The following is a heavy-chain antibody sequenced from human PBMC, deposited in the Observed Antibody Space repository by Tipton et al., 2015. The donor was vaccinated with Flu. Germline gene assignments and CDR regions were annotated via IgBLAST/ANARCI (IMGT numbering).Heavy chain of an antibody. D-gene: IGHD3-10*01. V-gene: IGHV3-21*01. CDR1: GLTLSTFA. CDR3: ARDGYYYAYDY. J-gene: IGHJ4*02. CDR2: IGSAGHYI. Sequence: SLRLSCATSGLTLSTFAMSWVRQAPGKGLEWVSSIGSAGHYIYYADSVKGRFTISRDNAKNSLYLQMSSLRAEDSAVYYCARDGYYYAYDYWGQGTLVTVSS.